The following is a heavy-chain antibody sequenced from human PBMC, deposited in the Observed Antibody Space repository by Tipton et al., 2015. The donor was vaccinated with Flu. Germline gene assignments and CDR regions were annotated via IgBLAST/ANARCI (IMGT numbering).Heavy chain of an antibody. CDR3: AKSGGT. J-gene: IGHJ5*02. D-gene: IGHD3-16*01. Sequence: SLRLSCAASGFTFISYGMNWVRQAPGRGLELVAYIAGSSGTIYYADSVKGRFTISRDNAKDSVYLQMNSLRAEDTAVYYCAKSGGTWGQGTLVTVSS. V-gene: IGHV3-48*04. CDR2: IAGSSGTI. CDR1: GFTFISYG.